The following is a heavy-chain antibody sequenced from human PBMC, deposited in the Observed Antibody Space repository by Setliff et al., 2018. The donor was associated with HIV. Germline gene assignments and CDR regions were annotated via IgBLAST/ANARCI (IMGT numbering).Heavy chain of an antibody. CDR1: GYKFTTYW. J-gene: IGHJ4*02. CDR3: VRRQQRPQNAIES. D-gene: IGHD6-25*01. Sequence: GESLKLSCKGSGYKFTTYWIAWVRQMPGKGLEWMGMIYPDDSETRYSPSFEGKVTVSVDRSINTAYLHWSSLKASDTAMYYCVRRQQRPQNAIESWGPGTLVTVSS. CDR2: IYPDDSET. V-gene: IGHV5-51*01.